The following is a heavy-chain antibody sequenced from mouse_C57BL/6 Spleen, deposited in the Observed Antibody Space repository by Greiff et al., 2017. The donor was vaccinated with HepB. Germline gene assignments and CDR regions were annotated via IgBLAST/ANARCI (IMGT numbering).Heavy chain of an antibody. CDR2: IDPSDSET. CDR1: GYTFTSYW. V-gene: IGHV1-52*01. D-gene: IGHD2-4*01. J-gene: IGHJ3*01. Sequence: QVQLQQPGAELVRPGSSVKLSCKASGYTFTSYWMHWVKQRPIQGLEWIGNIDPSDSETHYNQKFKDKATLTVDKSSSKAYMQLSSLTSEDSAVYYCARSFYYDYDDGSPWFAYWGQGTLVTVSA. CDR3: ARSFYYDYDDGSPWFAY.